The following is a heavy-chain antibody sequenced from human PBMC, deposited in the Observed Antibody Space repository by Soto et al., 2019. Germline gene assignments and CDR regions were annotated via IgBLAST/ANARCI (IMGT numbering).Heavy chain of an antibody. V-gene: IGHV3-9*01. CDR2: ISWNSGSI. D-gene: IGHD3-10*01. J-gene: IGHJ4*02. CDR3: AKVGIHYYGSGSFFDY. CDR1: GFTFDDYA. Sequence: SLRLSCAASGFTFDDYAMHWVRQAPGKGLEWVSGISWNSGSIGYADSVKGRFTISRDNAKNSLYLQMNSLRAEDTALYYCAKVGIHYYGSGSFFDYWGQGTLVTVS.